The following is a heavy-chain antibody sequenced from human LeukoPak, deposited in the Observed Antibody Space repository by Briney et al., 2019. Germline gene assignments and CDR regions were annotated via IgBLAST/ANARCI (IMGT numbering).Heavy chain of an antibody. CDR1: GGTFSSYA. V-gene: IGHV1-69*13. D-gene: IGHD3-3*01. Sequence: SVKVSCKASGGTFSSYAISWVRQAPGQGIEWMGGIIPIFGTANYAQKFQGRVTITADESTSTAYMELSSLRSEDTAVYYCASYYDFWSGYLDYYYYGMDVWGQGTTVTVSS. CDR2: IIPIFGTA. J-gene: IGHJ6*02. CDR3: ASYYDFWSGYLDYYYYGMDV.